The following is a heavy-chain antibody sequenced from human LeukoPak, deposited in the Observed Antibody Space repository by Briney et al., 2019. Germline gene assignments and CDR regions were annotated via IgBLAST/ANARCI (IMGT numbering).Heavy chain of an antibody. CDR1: GDSLSSYY. J-gene: IGHJ4*02. CDR2: INRSGST. D-gene: IGHD6-19*01. Sequence: SGTLSLTCTVSGDSLSSYYWSWIRQPPGKGLEWIGDINRSGSTNHNPSLRSRVTISVDTSKNQFSLKLSSVTAADTAVYYCARGYFWVIAVAGYYFDYWGQGTLVTVSS. CDR3: ARGYFWVIAVAGYYFDY. V-gene: IGHV4-59*01.